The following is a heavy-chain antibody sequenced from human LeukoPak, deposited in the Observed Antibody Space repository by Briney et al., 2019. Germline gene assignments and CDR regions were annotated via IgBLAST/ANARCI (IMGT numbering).Heavy chain of an antibody. Sequence: GASVKVSCKASGYTFTSYGISWVRQAPGQGLERMGWISAYNGNTNYAQKLQGRVTMTTDTSTSTAYMELRSLRSDDTAVYYCARDGRSRNYDSSGSIDYWGQGTLVTVSS. CDR2: ISAYNGNT. D-gene: IGHD3-22*01. CDR3: ARDGRSRNYDSSGSIDY. CDR1: GYTFTSYG. V-gene: IGHV1-18*01. J-gene: IGHJ4*02.